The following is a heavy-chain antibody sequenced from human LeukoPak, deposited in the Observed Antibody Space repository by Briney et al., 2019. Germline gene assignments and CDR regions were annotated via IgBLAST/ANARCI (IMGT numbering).Heavy chain of an antibody. D-gene: IGHD3-10*01. V-gene: IGHV1-18*01. J-gene: IGHJ4*02. Sequence: VKVACKGSGYTFNSHGFSWVRQAPGQGLEWMGWISAYNGNTKYAQKLQGRVTMTTDTSTSTAYMELRSLRSDDTAVYYCANCNYGTLGFDYWGQGTLVTVSS. CDR2: ISAYNGNT. CDR1: GYTFNSHG. CDR3: ANCNYGTLGFDY.